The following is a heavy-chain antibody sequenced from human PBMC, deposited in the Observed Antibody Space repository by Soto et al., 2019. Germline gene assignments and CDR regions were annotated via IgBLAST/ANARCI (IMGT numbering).Heavy chain of an antibody. CDR3: AREGPLYGMDV. Sequence: GGSLRLSCAASGSTFSSYWMHWVRQAPGKGLVWVSRINSDGSSTSYADSVKGRFTISRDNAKNTLYLQMNSLRAEDTAVYYCAREGPLYGMDVWGQGTTVTVSS. CDR1: GSTFSSYW. V-gene: IGHV3-74*01. J-gene: IGHJ6*02. CDR2: INSDGSST.